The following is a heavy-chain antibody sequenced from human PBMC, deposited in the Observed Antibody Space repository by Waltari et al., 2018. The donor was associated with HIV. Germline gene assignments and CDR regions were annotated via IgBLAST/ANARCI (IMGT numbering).Heavy chain of an antibody. V-gene: IGHV3-33*01. D-gene: IGHD6-6*01. CDR3: ARGYSSSRWIPLYH. CDR1: VFTFSNFA. CDR2: FWADGVEI. Sequence: QVQLVESGGGVVQPGTSLTLSCAVSVFTFSNFALHWVRQSPGKGLEWLAVFWADGVEISYADSVKGRFTISKDSSQKTLYLHLTSLRAEDTALYYCARGYSSSRWIPLYHWGRGTLVTVSS. J-gene: IGHJ4*02.